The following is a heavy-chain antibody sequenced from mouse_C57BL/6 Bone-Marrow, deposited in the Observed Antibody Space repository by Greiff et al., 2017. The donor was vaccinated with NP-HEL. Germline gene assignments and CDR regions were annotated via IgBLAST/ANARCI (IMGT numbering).Heavy chain of an antibody. CDR3: ARGDYGSSRFGYDLDY. D-gene: IGHD1-1*01. CDR1: GYAFSSYW. V-gene: IGHV1-80*01. J-gene: IGHJ4*01. CDR2: IYPGDGDT. Sequence: VKVVESGAELVKPGASVKISCKASGYAFSSYWMNWVKERPGKGLEWIGQIYPGDGDTKYNGKFKGKATLTADKSSSTAYMQVRSLTSEDSAVYFCARGDYGSSRFGYDLDYWGQGTSVTVSS.